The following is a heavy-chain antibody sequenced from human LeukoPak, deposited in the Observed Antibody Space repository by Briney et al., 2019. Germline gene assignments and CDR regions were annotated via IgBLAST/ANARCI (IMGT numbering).Heavy chain of an antibody. D-gene: IGHD3-22*01. Sequence: GGSLKLSCAASGFTFSGSAMHWVRQASGKGLEWVGRIRSKANSYATAYAASVKGRFTISRDDSKNTAYLQMNSLKTEDTAVYYCTRHYGSGSPFDYWGQGTLVTVSS. V-gene: IGHV3-73*01. J-gene: IGHJ4*02. CDR2: IRSKANSYAT. CDR1: GFTFSGSA. CDR3: TRHYGSGSPFDY.